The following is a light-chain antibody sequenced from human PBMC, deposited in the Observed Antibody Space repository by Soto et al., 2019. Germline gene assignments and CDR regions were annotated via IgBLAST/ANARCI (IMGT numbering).Light chain of an antibody. CDR2: RNN. J-gene: IGLJ2*01. CDR1: SSNIGSNY. Sequence: QSVLTQPPSASGTPGQRVSISGSGSSSNIGSNYVYWYQQLPGTAPKLLIYRNNQRPSGVPDRFSGSKSGTSASLAISGLRSEDEADYYCAAWDDSLSGSGVFGGGTQLTVL. V-gene: IGLV1-47*01. CDR3: AAWDDSLSGSGV.